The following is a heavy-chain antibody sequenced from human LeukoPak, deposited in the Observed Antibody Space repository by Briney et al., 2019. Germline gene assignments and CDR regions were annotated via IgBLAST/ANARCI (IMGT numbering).Heavy chain of an antibody. CDR2: ISYTGST. J-gene: IGHJ4*02. Sequence: PSETLSLTCTVSDSSISYDSWTWIRQPPGQGLEWIGYISYTGSTNYNPSLNSRVTISLDSSKTQFSLQLSSVTAADTAVYYCARVGRGDHTWGSYSFDYWGQGTLVTVSS. CDR3: ARVGRGDHTWGSYSFDY. V-gene: IGHV4-59*01. D-gene: IGHD3-16*01. CDR1: DSSISYDS.